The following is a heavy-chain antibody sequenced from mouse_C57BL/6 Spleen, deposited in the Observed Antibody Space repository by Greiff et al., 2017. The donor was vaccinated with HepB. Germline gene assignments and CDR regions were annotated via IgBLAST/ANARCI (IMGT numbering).Heavy chain of an antibody. D-gene: IGHD2-5*01. CDR3: ARDSNYWYFDV. CDR2: IYPGSGNT. J-gene: IGHJ1*03. CDR1: GYTFTDYY. Sequence: QVQLQQSGAELVRPGASVKLSCKASGYTFTDYYINWVKQRPGQGLEWIARIYPGSGNTYYNEKFKGKATLTAEKSSSTAHMQLSSLTSEDSAVYFCARDSNYWYFDVWGTGTTVTVSS. V-gene: IGHV1-76*01.